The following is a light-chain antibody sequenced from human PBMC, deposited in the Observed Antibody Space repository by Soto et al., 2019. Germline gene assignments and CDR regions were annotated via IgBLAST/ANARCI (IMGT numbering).Light chain of an antibody. CDR3: SSYTSSRTVV. Sequence: QSALTQPASVSGSPGQSITISCTGTSSDVGGYNYVSWYQQHPGIAPKLMIYDVSNRPSGVSNRFSGSKSGNTASLTISGLQAEDEADYYCSSYTSSRTVVFGGGTKLTVL. CDR2: DVS. V-gene: IGLV2-14*01. CDR1: SSDVGGYNY. J-gene: IGLJ2*01.